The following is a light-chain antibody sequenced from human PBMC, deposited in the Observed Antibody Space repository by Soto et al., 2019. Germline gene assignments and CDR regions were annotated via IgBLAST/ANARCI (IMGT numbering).Light chain of an antibody. CDR1: QSVRSY. CDR2: GAS. Sequence: EIVMTQSPATLSVSPGERATLSCGASQSVRSYLAWYQQKPGQAPRLLIQGASTRAPGIPARFSGSGSGTDFTLTISSLQSEDFATYWCQHYGGLWTFGQGTKVEVK. J-gene: IGKJ1*01. CDR3: QHYGGLWT. V-gene: IGKV3-15*01.